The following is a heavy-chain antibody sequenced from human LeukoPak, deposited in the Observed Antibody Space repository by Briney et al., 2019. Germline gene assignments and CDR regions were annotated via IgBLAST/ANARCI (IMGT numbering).Heavy chain of an antibody. CDR1: GFTFSSYG. J-gene: IGHJ1*01. CDR3: ARGSYYYDSSGYYEYFQH. CDR2: TRYDGSNK. Sequence: GGSLRLSCAASGFTFSSYGMYWVRQAPGKGLEWVAFTRYDGSNKYYADSVKGRFTISRDNSKNTLYLKMNSLRAEDTAVYYCARGSYYYDSSGYYEYFQHWGQGTLVTVSS. D-gene: IGHD3-22*01. V-gene: IGHV3-30*02.